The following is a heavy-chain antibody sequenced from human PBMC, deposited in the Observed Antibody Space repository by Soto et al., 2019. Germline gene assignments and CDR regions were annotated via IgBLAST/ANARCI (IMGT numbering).Heavy chain of an antibody. CDR1: GGTFSSYA. CDR3: ARVSGFRRYDAFDI. J-gene: IGHJ3*02. V-gene: IGHV1-69*12. CDR2: IIPIFGTA. D-gene: IGHD3-22*01. Sequence: QVQLVQSGAEVKKPGSSVKVSCKASGGTFSSYAISWVRQAPGQGLEWMGGIIPIFGTANYAQKFQGRVTITADESTNTDYMELSRLRSEDTAVYYCARVSGFRRYDAFDIWGQGTMVTVSS.